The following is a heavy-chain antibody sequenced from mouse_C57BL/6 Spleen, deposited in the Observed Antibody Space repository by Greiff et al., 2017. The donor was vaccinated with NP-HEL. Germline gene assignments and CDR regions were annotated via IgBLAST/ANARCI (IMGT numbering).Heavy chain of an antibody. CDR3: AREGIYYGSSLFDY. D-gene: IGHD1-1*01. J-gene: IGHJ2*01. V-gene: IGHV1-55*01. CDR1: GYTFTSYW. Sequence: QVQLQQPGAELVKPGASVKMSCKASGYTFTSYWITWVKQRPGQGLEWIGDIYPGSGSTNYNEKLKSKDTLTVDTSSSTAYMQLSSLTSEDSAVYYCAREGIYYGSSLFDYWGQGTTLTVSS. CDR2: IYPGSGST.